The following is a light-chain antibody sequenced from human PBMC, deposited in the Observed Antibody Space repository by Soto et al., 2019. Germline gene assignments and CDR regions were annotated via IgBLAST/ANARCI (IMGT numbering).Light chain of an antibody. V-gene: IGLV4-69*01. CDR2: LNSDGSH. CDR3: QTWDTGIRV. CDR1: SRDSSYA. Sequence: QPVLTQSPAASASLGASVKLTCTLSSRDSSYAIAWHQQQPEKGPRYLMNLNSDGSHSKGDGIPDRFSGSSSGAERYLTISNLQSEDEADYYCQTWDTGIRVFGGGTKLTVL. J-gene: IGLJ3*02.